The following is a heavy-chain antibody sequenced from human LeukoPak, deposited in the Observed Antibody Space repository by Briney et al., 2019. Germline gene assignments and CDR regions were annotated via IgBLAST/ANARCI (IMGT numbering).Heavy chain of an antibody. D-gene: IGHD2-8*01. CDR1: GFTFSNAW. V-gene: IGHV3-15*01. J-gene: IGHJ1*01. CDR3: TTDYQRYCTNGVCYRRYFQH. CDR2: IKSKTDGGTT. Sequence: GGSLRLSCAASGFTFSNAWMSWVRQAPGKGLEWVGRIKSKTDGGTTDYAAPVKGRFTISRDDSKNTLYLQMNSPKTEDTAVYYCTTDYQRYCTNGVCYRRYFQHWGQGTLVTVSS.